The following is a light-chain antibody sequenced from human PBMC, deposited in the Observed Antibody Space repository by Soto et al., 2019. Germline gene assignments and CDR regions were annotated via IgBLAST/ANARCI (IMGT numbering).Light chain of an antibody. Sequence: QPDLTQPASVSGSPGQSSTISCTRTSSDVGGYNYVSWYQQHPGKAPKLMIYDVSNRPSGVSNRFSGSKSGNTASLTISGLQAEDEADYYCSSYTSSSTPCVFGTGTKVTVL. CDR1: SSDVGGYNY. CDR3: SSYTSSSTPCV. J-gene: IGLJ1*01. CDR2: DVS. V-gene: IGLV2-14*01.